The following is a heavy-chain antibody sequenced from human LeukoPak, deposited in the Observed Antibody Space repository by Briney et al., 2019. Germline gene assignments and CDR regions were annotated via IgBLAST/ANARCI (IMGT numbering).Heavy chain of an antibody. Sequence: SETLSLTCTVSGGSISSGDYYWSWIRQPPGKGLEWIGYIYYSGSTYYNPSLKSRVTISVDTSKNQFSLKLSSVTAADTAVYYCARVGHYYDSSGYPLTGYYGMDVWGQGTTVTVSS. V-gene: IGHV4-30-4*01. CDR3: ARVGHYYDSSGYPLTGYYGMDV. CDR1: GGSISSGDYY. J-gene: IGHJ6*02. D-gene: IGHD3-22*01. CDR2: IYYSGST.